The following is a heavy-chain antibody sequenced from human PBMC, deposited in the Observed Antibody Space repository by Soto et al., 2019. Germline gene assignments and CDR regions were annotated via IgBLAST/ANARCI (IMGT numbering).Heavy chain of an antibody. CDR2: IDTRGSTI. CDR3: ARDGTADFWSGHYTSFDY. J-gene: IGHJ4*02. D-gene: IGHD3-3*01. Sequence: EVQLVESGGGLVKPGGSLRLSCAASGFNFSSFELNWVRQAPGKGLEWISYIDTRGSTIYYADSVKGRFTISRDNAKNSLYLQMNSLRAEDTAVYYCARDGTADFWSGHYTSFDYWGQGTLVTVSS. V-gene: IGHV3-48*03. CDR1: GFNFSSFE.